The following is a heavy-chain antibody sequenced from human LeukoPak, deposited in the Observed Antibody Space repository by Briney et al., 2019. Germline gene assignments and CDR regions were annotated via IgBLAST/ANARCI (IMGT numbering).Heavy chain of an antibody. D-gene: IGHD5-24*01. CDR3: ARDPVEMATMEDAFDI. Sequence: ASVKVSCKASEYSFTSYYMHWVRQAPGQGLEWMGIINPSGGSTSYAQKFQGRVTMTRDTSTSTVYMELSSLRSEDTAVYYCARDPVEMATMEDAFDIWGQGTMVTVSS. CDR1: EYSFTSYY. CDR2: INPSGGST. V-gene: IGHV1-46*01. J-gene: IGHJ3*02.